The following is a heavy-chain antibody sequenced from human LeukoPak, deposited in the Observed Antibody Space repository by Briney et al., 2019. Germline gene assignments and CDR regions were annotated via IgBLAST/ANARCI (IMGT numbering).Heavy chain of an antibody. Sequence: GGSLRLSWAAPGXTFSSYGMHWVRQAPGKGLEWVAVIWYDGSNKYYADSVKGRFTISRDNSKNTLYLQMNSLRAEDTAVYYCARVPGYSSSWYFDYWGQGTLVTVSS. J-gene: IGHJ4*02. CDR1: GXTFSSYG. CDR3: ARVPGYSSSWYFDY. V-gene: IGHV3-33*01. D-gene: IGHD6-13*01. CDR2: IWYDGSNK.